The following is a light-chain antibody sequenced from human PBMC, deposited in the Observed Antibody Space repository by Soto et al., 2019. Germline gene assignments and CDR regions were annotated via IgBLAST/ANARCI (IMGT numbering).Light chain of an antibody. V-gene: IGKV3-15*01. CDR3: QQLSTYPLT. CDR1: QSVSSN. CDR2: GAS. Sequence: IVMTQSPATLSVSPGERATLSCRASQSVSSNLAWYQQKPGQAPRLLIYGASTRATGIPARFSGSGSGTDFTLTISSLQPEDFATYYCQQLSTYPLTFGGGTKVDIK. J-gene: IGKJ4*01.